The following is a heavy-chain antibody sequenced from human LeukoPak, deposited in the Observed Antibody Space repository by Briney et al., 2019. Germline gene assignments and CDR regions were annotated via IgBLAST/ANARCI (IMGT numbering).Heavy chain of an antibody. D-gene: IGHD6-13*01. V-gene: IGHV3-11*04. J-gene: IGHJ5*02. CDR1: GFTFDDYG. CDR2: ISSSGSTI. Sequence: GGSLRLSCAASGFTFDDYGMSWVRQAPGKGLEWVSYISSSGSTIYYADSVKGRFTISRDNAKNSLYLQMNSLRAEDTAVYYCAREQEQQLVRGNWFDPWGQGTLVTVSS. CDR3: AREQEQQLVRGNWFDP.